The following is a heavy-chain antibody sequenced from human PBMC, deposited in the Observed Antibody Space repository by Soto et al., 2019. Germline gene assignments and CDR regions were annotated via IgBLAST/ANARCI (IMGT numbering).Heavy chain of an antibody. CDR2: IWYDGKIK. D-gene: IGHD2-2*02. Sequence: VQLVESGGGVVQPGRSLRLSCAASGFTFSSYGMHWVRQAPGKGLEWVAVIWYDGKIKYYADSVKGRFTISRDNSNNTLNRQLTSLRAEDISAYYFARGQYTQTAFDSWGQGTVVTVSS. V-gene: IGHV3-33*01. J-gene: IGHJ4*02. CDR3: ARGQYTQTAFDS. CDR1: GFTFSSYG.